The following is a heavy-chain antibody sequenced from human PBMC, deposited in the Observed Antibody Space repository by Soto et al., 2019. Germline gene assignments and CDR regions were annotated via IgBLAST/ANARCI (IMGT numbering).Heavy chain of an antibody. D-gene: IGHD1-1*01. CDR3: PKGGVQPFCLPY. V-gene: IGHV3-74*01. CDR2: INTDGSST. J-gene: IGHJ4*02. Sequence: EVQLVESGGGLVQPGGSLRLSCAVSGFTFSSFWMHWVRQAPGEGLVWVSRINTDGSSTSYADSVKGRFTISRDNAKNKLYKKRNRLRGGDRVMFYCPKGGVQPFCLPYGGQGPLVPVP. CDR1: GFTFSSFW.